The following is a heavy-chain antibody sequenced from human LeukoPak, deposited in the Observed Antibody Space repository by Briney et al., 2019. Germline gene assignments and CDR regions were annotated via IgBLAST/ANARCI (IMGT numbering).Heavy chain of an antibody. D-gene: IGHD1-26*01. J-gene: IGHJ5*02. CDR1: GFTFSSYW. V-gene: IGHV3-7*05. CDR2: IKQDGTEK. Sequence: GGSLRLSCAASGFTFSSYWMSWVRQAPGKGLEWVANIKQDGTEKYYVDSVKGRFTISRDNAKNSLYLQMNSLRAEDTVVYYCARGTAWELLENNWFDPWGQGTLVTVSS. CDR3: ARGTAWELLENNWFDP.